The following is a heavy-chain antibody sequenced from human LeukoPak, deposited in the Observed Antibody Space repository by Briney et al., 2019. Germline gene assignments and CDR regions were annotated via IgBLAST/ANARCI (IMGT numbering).Heavy chain of an antibody. D-gene: IGHD3-22*01. CDR1: GFTLRSYV. CDR3: ARDLGQYYDTSDNWFDP. Sequence: QAGGSLRLSCVASGFTLRSYVMHWVRQAPGKGLVWVSRINSDGINTSYADSVKGRFTISRDNAKNTLNLQMNSLRAEDTAVYYCARDLGQYYDTSDNWFDPWGQGTLVTVSS. CDR2: INSDGINT. J-gene: IGHJ5*02. V-gene: IGHV3-74*01.